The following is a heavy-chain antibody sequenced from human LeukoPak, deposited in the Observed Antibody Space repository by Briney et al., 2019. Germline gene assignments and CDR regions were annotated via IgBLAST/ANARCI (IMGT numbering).Heavy chain of an antibody. CDR3: ARLKRFWSYGDYPNYYYMDV. CDR2: INHSGST. J-gene: IGHJ6*03. D-gene: IGHD4-17*01. CDR1: GYSISSGYY. V-gene: IGHV4-38-2*02. Sequence: SETLSLTCTVSGYSISSGYYWSWIRQPPGKGLEWIGEINHSGSTNYNPSLKSRVTISVDTSKNQFSLKLSSVTAADTAVYYCARLKRFWSYGDYPNYYYMDVWGKGTTVTISS.